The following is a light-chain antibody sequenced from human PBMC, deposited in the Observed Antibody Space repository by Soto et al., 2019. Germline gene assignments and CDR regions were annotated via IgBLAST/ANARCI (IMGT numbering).Light chain of an antibody. CDR1: QSVRSH. Sequence: DTVLTQSPATLSLSPGETATLSCRASQSVRSHLAWYQQRPGQPPRLLIYDASYRATGVPLRFSGSGSGTEFTLTISSLESGDSAMFYCQQRSDWPPFTFVQGTRLGI. J-gene: IGKJ5*01. CDR2: DAS. CDR3: QQRSDWPPFT. V-gene: IGKV3-11*01.